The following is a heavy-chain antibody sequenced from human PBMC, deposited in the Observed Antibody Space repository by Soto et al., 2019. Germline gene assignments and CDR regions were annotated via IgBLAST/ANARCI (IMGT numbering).Heavy chain of an antibody. CDR2: IWYDGSNK. CDR3: ARDPGDYYDSSEDY. CDR1: GFTFSSYG. D-gene: IGHD3-22*01. V-gene: IGHV3-33*01. J-gene: IGHJ4*02. Sequence: GGSLRLSCAASGFTFSSYGMHWVRQAPGKGLEWVAVIWYDGSNKYYADSVKGRFTISRDNSKNTLYLQMNSLRAEDTAVYYCARDPGDYYDSSEDYWGQGTLVTVSS.